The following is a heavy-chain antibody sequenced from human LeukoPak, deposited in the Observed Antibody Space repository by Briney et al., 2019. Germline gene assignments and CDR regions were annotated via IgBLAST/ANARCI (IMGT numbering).Heavy chain of an antibody. Sequence: AASVKVSCKASGYTFTSYDINWVRQATGQGLEWMGWMNPNSGNTGYAQKFQGRVTMTRNTSISTAYMELSSLRSEDTSVYYCARIHYGPYYDFWSGPIGPNSFDPWGPGTLVTVSS. CDR1: GYTFTSYD. D-gene: IGHD3-3*01. V-gene: IGHV1-8*01. CDR2: MNPNSGNT. J-gene: IGHJ5*02. CDR3: ARIHYGPYYDFWSGPIGPNSFDP.